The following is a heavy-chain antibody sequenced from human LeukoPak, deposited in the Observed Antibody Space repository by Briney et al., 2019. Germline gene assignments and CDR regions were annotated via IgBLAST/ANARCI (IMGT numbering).Heavy chain of an antibody. D-gene: IGHD5-12*01. J-gene: IGHJ4*02. CDR3: ARDFRYEGDY. CDR1: GFTFRTYT. CDR2: ISSDSRYI. Sequence: GGSLRLSCAASGFTFRTYTMNWVRQAPGKRLEWVSSISSDSRYIYYADSVKGRFTISRDNAQNSIYLQMNSLRVEDTAVYYCARDFRYEGDYWGLGTLVTVSS. V-gene: IGHV3-21*01.